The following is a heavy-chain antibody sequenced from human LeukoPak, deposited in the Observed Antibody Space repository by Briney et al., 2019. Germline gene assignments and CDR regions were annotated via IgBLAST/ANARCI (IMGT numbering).Heavy chain of an antibody. CDR2: INHSGST. J-gene: IGHJ4*02. D-gene: IGHD6-6*01. V-gene: IGHV4-34*01. Sequence: SETLSLTCAVYGGSFSGYYWSWIRQPPGKGLEWIGEINHSGSTNYNPSLKGRVTISVDTSKNQFSLKLSSVTAADTAVYYCARGWSSSPIFDYWGQGTLVTVSS. CDR3: ARGWSSSPIFDY. CDR1: GGSFSGYY.